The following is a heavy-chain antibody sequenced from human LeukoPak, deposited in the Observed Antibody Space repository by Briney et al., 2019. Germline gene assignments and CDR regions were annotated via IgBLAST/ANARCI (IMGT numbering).Heavy chain of an antibody. V-gene: IGHV1-69*05. CDR3: ARVYWNGGRAFDY. D-gene: IGHD1-1*01. J-gene: IGHJ4*02. Sequence: GSSVKVSCKASGAPLSTFATSGWQRAPGQGLKWLGGIIPIFGTANYAQNLQDRVTMTTDSSTNTAYMDLRSLRSDDTAVYYCARVYWNGGRAFDYWGQGTLVTVSS. CDR1: GAPLSTFA. CDR2: IIPIFGTA.